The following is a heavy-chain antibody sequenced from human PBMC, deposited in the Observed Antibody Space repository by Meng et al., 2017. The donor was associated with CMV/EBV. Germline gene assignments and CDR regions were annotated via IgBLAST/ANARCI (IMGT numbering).Heavy chain of an antibody. Sequence: GESLKSSCAASGFDFSCYWMHLVRRAPGKGLVWVSRNDSDGSSTSYADSVKGRFTISRHNAKNTVYLQMNSLRAEDTAVYYCARAGNDWVGRTVYYDYWGQGTLVTVSS. V-gene: IGHV3-74*01. CDR2: NDSDGSST. D-gene: IGHD2-21*01. CDR1: GFDFSCYW. CDR3: ARAGNDWVGRTVYYDY. J-gene: IGHJ4*02.